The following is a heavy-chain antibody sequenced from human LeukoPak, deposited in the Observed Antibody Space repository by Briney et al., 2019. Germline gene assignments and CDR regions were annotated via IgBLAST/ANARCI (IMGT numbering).Heavy chain of an antibody. CDR2: IYNGDNT. CDR3: ARDPSTVVTRGRIDY. V-gene: IGHV3-66*01. J-gene: IGHJ4*02. Sequence: GGSLRLSCAASGFTVSSNYMSWVRQAPGKGLEWVSVIYNGDNTNYADSVKGRFVISRDNSKNSLYLQMNSLRAEDTAVYYCARDPSTVVTRGRIDYWGQGTLVTVSS. CDR1: GFTVSSNY. D-gene: IGHD4-23*01.